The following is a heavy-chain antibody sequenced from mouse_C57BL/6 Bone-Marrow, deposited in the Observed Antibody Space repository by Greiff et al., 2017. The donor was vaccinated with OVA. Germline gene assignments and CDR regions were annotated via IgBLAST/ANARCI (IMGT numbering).Heavy chain of an antibody. J-gene: IGHJ2*01. Sequence: QVQLQQSGAELVRPGASVTLSCKASGYTFTDYEMHWVKQTPVHGLEWIGAIDPETGGTAYNQKFKGKAILTAEKSSSTAYMQLSSLTSEDSAVYFCARGEAVDWGQGTTLTVSS. CDR2: IDPETGGT. CDR3: ARGEAVD. CDR1: GYTFTDYE. D-gene: IGHD2-13*01. V-gene: IGHV1-15*01.